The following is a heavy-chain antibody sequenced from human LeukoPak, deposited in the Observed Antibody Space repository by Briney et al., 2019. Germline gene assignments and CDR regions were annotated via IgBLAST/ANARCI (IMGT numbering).Heavy chain of an antibody. CDR3: AKILTPIAVAGIDY. J-gene: IGHJ4*02. Sequence: GGSLRLSCAASGFTFSSYAMSWVRQAPGKGLEWVSAISGSGGSTYYADSVKGRFTISRDNSKNTLYLQMNSLRAEDTAVYYCAKILTPIAVAGIDYWGQGTLVTVSP. CDR1: GFTFSSYA. D-gene: IGHD6-19*01. CDR2: ISGSGGST. V-gene: IGHV3-23*01.